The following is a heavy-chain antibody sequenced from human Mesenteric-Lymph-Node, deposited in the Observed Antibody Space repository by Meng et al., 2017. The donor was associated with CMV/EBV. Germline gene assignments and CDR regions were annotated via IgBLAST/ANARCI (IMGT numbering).Heavy chain of an antibody. Sequence: KVSCKGSGYSFTSYWIGWVRQMPGKGLEWMGILYPGDSQTRYSPSFQGQITISVDKSISTAYLHWSSLRASDTAVYYCAAQRGLGNDAYDIWGQGTMVTVSS. CDR3: AAQRGLGNDAYDI. J-gene: IGHJ3*02. V-gene: IGHV5-51*01. D-gene: IGHD3-10*01. CDR1: GYSFTSYW. CDR2: LYPGDSQT.